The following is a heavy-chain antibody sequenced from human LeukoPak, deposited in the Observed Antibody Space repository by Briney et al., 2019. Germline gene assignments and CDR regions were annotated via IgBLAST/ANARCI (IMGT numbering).Heavy chain of an antibody. D-gene: IGHD3-16*01. Sequence: PGGSLRLSCAASGFTMRNHWMSWVRQAPGKGLEWVADIKQDGSEIHYVDSVKGRFTISRDNAKNSLYLQMNGLRVEDTAVYSCARGESGIMENSFDIWGQGTLVTVSS. CDR2: IKQDGSEI. CDR3: ARGESGIMENSFDI. CDR1: GFTMRNHW. V-gene: IGHV3-7*03. J-gene: IGHJ3*02.